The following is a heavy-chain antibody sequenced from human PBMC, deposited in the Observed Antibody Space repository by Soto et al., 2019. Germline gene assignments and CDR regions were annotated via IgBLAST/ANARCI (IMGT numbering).Heavy chain of an antibody. CDR1: GFTITNTA. J-gene: IGHJ5*02. CDR2: ISSSGVRK. D-gene: IGHD2-21*01. V-gene: IGHV3-23*01. CDR3: ATSVDTVAWS. Sequence: EVQLLASGGGLVQPGASLRLSSAAPGFTITNTAMTCVRQAPGRGLEWVAGISSSGVRKEYAYSVKGRFTIYRDTSRSTDYLQLSSLTADDSAVYYCATSVDTVAWSWGQGTLVTVCS.